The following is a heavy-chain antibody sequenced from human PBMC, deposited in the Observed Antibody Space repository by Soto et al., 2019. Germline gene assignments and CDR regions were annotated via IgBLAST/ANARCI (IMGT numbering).Heavy chain of an antibody. CDR2: IYYSGST. CDR1: GGSISSYY. D-gene: IGHD6-19*01. CDR3: ARAVAGTNYYYYMDV. Sequence: SETLSLTCTVSGGSISSYYWSWIRQPPGKGLEWIGYIYYSGSTNYNPSLKSRVTISVDTSKNQFSLKLSSVTAADTAVYYCARAVAGTNYYYYMDVWGKGTTVTVSS. V-gene: IGHV4-59*01. J-gene: IGHJ6*03.